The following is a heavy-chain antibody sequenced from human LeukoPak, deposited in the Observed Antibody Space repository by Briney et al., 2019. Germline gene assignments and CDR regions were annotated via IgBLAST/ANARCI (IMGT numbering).Heavy chain of an antibody. CDR2: IWSDATNR. CDR1: GFIFSHYG. D-gene: IGHD4-11*01. J-gene: IGHJ4*01. V-gene: IGHV3-33*08. CDR3: ARDAQRGFDYSNSLEY. Sequence: TAGSLTLSCAASGFIFSHYGMHWVRQAPGKGLEWVAVIWSDATNRFYAGSVKGRFTISRDNSQNTLFLQMNSLRAEDTAMYYCARDAQRGFDYSNSLEYWGHGTLVTVSS.